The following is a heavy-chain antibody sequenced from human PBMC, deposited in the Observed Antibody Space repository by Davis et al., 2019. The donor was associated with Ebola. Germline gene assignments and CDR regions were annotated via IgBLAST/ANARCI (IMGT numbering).Heavy chain of an antibody. CDR2: IIPIFGTA. Sequence: SVTVSCMASGGTFSIYAISWVRQAPGQGLEWMGGIIPIFGTANYAQKFQERVTITRDMSTSTAYMELSSLRSEDTAVYYCAADPHYYYYYGMDVWGQGTTVTVSS. J-gene: IGHJ6*02. V-gene: IGHV1-69*05. CDR1: GGTFSIYA. CDR3: AADPHYYYYYGMDV.